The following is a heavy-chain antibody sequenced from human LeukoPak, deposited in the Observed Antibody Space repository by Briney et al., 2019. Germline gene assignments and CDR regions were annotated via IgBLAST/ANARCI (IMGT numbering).Heavy chain of an antibody. CDR3: AREYYGTFEI. CDR2: VFQSVAT. V-gene: IGHV4-39*01. D-gene: IGHD3-10*01. J-gene: IGHJ4*02. CDR1: GDSITSSSYY. Sequence: PSETLSLTCTVSGDSITSSSYYWAWIRQPPGKGLEWIGNVFQSVATYYNPSLQSRVTMSIDPSKNQCSLRLSSVTAADTAVYYCAREYYGTFEIWGQGTLVPVSP.